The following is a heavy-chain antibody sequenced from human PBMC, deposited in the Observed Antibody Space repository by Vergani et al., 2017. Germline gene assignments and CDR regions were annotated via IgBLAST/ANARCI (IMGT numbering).Heavy chain of an antibody. CDR1: GFPFSSYA. CDR2: ISGSGGST. J-gene: IGHJ6*02. Sequence: EVQLLESGGGLVQPGGSLRLSCAASGFPFSSYAMSWVRQAPGKGLEWVSAISGSGGSTYYADSVKGRCTISRDNSKNTLYLQMNSLRAEDTAVYYCAKDHSYYYYYYGMDVWGQGTTVTVSS. CDR3: AKDHSYYYYYYGMDV. V-gene: IGHV3-23*01. D-gene: IGHD2-15*01.